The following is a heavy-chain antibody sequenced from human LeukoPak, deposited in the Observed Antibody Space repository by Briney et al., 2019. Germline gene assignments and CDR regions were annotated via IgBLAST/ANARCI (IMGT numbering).Heavy chain of an antibody. V-gene: IGHV5-51*01. CDR1: GYSFTSYW. D-gene: IGHD3-22*01. CDR2: IYPGDPDT. CDR3: ARSPSGDYYDSSGYYPADY. Sequence: GESLKISCKGSGYSFTSYWIGWVRQMPGKGLEWMGIIYPGDPDTRYSPSFQGQVTISADKSISTAYLQWSSLKASDTAMYYCARSPSGDYYDSSGYYPADYWGQGTLVTVSS. J-gene: IGHJ4*02.